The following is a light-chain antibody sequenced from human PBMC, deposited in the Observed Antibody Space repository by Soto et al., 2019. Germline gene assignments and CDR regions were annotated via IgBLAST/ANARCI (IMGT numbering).Light chain of an antibody. CDR2: EVT. CDR1: SSDVGAYKY. V-gene: IGLV2-8*01. CDR3: SSYAGTNNV. J-gene: IGLJ1*01. Sequence: QSVLTQPPSASGSLGQSVTISCDGTSSDVGAYKYVSWYQQHPGKAPKLIIFEVTERPSGVPDRFSGSKSGNTASLTVSGLQTEDEADYYCSSYAGTNNVFGTGTKLTVL.